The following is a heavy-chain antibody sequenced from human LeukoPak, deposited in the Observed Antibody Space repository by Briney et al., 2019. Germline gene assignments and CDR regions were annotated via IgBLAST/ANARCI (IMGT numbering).Heavy chain of an antibody. Sequence: GGSLRLSCAASGFTFSSYGMHWVRQAPGKGLEWVAVIWYDGSNKYYADSVKGRFTTSRDNSKNTLYLQMNSLRAEDTAVYYCARDINYYDSSGYPHYFDYWGQGTLVTVSS. V-gene: IGHV3-33*01. CDR3: ARDINYYDSSGYPHYFDY. CDR2: IWYDGSNK. J-gene: IGHJ4*02. D-gene: IGHD3-22*01. CDR1: GFTFSSYG.